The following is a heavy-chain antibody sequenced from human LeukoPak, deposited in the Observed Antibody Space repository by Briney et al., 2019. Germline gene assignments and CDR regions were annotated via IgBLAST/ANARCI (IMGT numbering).Heavy chain of an antibody. J-gene: IGHJ4*02. V-gene: IGHV3-7*04. CDR2: IIQDGSAK. CDR3: ARVTSYYYNTSGDYYFDY. D-gene: IGHD3-22*01. Sequence: EGSLRLSCAASGFTFSNYDMNWVRQAPGKGLVWVANIIQDGSAKNYVDSVQGRFTISRDNAKNSLYLQMNSLRAEDTAAYYCARVTSYYYNTSGDYYFDYWGQGTLVTVSS. CDR1: GFTFSNYD.